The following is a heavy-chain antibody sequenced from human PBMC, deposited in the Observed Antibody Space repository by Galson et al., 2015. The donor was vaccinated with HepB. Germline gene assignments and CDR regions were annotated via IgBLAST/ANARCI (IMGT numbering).Heavy chain of an antibody. D-gene: IGHD7-27*01. CDR1: GYTFTGYY. CDR2: INPNSGGT. J-gene: IGHJ4*02. CDR3: ARDKFNWGSYYFDY. Sequence: SVKVSCKASGYTFTGYYMHWVRQAPGQGLEWMGWINPNSGGTNYAQKFQGRVTMTRDTSISTAYMELSRLRSDDTAVYYCARDKFNWGSYYFDYWGQGTLVTVSS. V-gene: IGHV1-2*02.